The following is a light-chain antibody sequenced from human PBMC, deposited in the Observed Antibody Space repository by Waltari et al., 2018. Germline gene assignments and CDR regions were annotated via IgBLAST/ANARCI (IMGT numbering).Light chain of an antibody. CDR2: GAS. Sequence: EIVLTQSPGSLSLSPGERASLPCRASQTVSNNYLAWYQQKPGQAPRLLIYGASTRATGIPDRFSGSGSGTDFTLTISRLEPEDFAVYYCQQYSSSPPVYTFGQGTKLEI. J-gene: IGKJ2*01. CDR3: QQYSSSPPVYT. CDR1: QTVSNNY. V-gene: IGKV3-20*01.